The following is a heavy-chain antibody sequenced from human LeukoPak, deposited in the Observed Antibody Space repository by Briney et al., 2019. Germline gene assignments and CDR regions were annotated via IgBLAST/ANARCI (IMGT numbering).Heavy chain of an antibody. CDR3: ARGVPPANWAGGFDY. D-gene: IGHD2-2*01. V-gene: IGHV1-18*01. CDR1: GYTFTNYG. Sequence: ASVKVSCKASGYTFTNYGITWVRQAPGQGLEWMGWITVYNGNTKYAQKFQGRVTMTTDTSTSTAYMELRSLRSDDTAVYYCARGVPPANWAGGFDYWNQGTLVTVSS. CDR2: ITVYNGNT. J-gene: IGHJ4*02.